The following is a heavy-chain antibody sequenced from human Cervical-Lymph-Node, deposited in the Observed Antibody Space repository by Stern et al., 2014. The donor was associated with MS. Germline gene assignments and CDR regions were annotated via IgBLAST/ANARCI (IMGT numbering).Heavy chain of an antibody. V-gene: IGHV3-43*01. D-gene: IGHD3-22*01. CDR2: ISWDGGST. Sequence: EVQLVESGGVVVQPGGSLRLSCAASGFTFDAYTMHWVRQAPGKGLEWVSLISWDGGSTYYADSVKGRFTISRDNSKNSLYLQMNSLRTEDTALYYCAKPITMIVVAESSYFDYWGQGTLVTVSS. CDR3: AKPITMIVVAESSYFDY. CDR1: GFTFDAYT. J-gene: IGHJ4*02.